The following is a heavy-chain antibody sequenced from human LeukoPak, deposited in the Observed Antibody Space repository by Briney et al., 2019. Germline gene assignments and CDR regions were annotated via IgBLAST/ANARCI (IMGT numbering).Heavy chain of an antibody. D-gene: IGHD1-26*01. CDR2: MNSDGSIT. V-gene: IGHV3-74*01. CDR3: VRTLLGVGDN. J-gene: IGHJ4*02. CDR1: GSTFSSSW. Sequence: GGSLRLSCAASGSTFSSSWMHWVRQVPGKGLVWVSRMNSDGSITNYADSVKGRFTISRDNAKNTLYLQMNSLRADDTAVYYCVRTLLGVGDNWGQGTLVTVSS.